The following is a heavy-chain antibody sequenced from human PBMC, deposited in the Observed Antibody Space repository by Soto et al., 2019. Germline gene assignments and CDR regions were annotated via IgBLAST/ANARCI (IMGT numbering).Heavy chain of an antibody. CDR3: AKEAVAGTGGDY. CDR1: GFTFSSYG. Sequence: TGGSLRLSCAASGFTFSSYGMHWVRQAPGKGLEWVAVISYDGSNKYYADSVKGRFTISRDNSKNTLYLQMNSLRAEDTAVYYCAKEAVAGTGGDYWGQGTLVTVSS. D-gene: IGHD6-19*01. CDR2: ISYDGSNK. V-gene: IGHV3-30*18. J-gene: IGHJ4*02.